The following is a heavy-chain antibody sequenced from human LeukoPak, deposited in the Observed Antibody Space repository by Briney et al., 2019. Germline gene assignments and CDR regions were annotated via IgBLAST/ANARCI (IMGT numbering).Heavy chain of an antibody. CDR1: GFTFSNAW. CDR3: TAGVGHSDFDY. J-gene: IGHJ4*02. V-gene: IGHV3-15*01. CDR2: VKSKSNGGTT. D-gene: IGHD2-8*01. Sequence: GGSLRLSCAAPGFTFSNAWMSWVRQAPGKGLEWVGRVKSKSNGGTTGYAAPVKGRFTISRDDSKNTYLQMNSLKSEDTAVYFCTAGVGHSDFDYWGQGTLVTVSS.